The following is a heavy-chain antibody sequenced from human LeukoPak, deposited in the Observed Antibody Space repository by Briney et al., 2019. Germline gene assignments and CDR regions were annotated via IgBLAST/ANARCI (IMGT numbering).Heavy chain of an antibody. J-gene: IGHJ4*02. Sequence: SETLSLTCTVSGGSISSSGYYWGWIRQPPGKGLEWIGYIHNSGRTNYNPSLKSRVTGFVDTSKNQVSLRLSSVTAADTAVYYCARHGTISSESYFDYWGQGALVTVSS. D-gene: IGHD1-14*01. CDR2: IHNSGRT. CDR3: ARHGTISSESYFDY. CDR1: GGSISSSGYY. V-gene: IGHV4-61*05.